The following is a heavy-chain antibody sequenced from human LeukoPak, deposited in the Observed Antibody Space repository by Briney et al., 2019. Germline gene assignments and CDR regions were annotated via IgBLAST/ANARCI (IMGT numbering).Heavy chain of an antibody. D-gene: IGHD2-2*01. CDR3: AAFAGYCSSISCFS. J-gene: IGHJ4*02. Sequence: AXVKVSCKASGYTFTSYDINWVRQAPGQGLEWMGWMNPNSGNTVYAQKFQGRVTITRDMSTTTAYMELKSLRSEDTAVYYCAAFAGYCSSISCFSWGQGTLVTVSS. V-gene: IGHV1-8*03. CDR2: MNPNSGNT. CDR1: GYTFTSYD.